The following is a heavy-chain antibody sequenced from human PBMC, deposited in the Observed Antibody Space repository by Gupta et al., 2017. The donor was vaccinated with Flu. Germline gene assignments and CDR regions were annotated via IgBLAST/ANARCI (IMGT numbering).Heavy chain of an antibody. J-gene: IGHJ4*02. CDR1: GYSFTSLY. Sequence: QVQLVQSGAEVKKPGASVKISCKTSGYSFTSLYMHWVRQSPVQGLEWLGLIIPSGGATSYSTRFQGRVTMTRDTSTSTVYMELSSLTTDDTAVYYCARDLGNPFDFWGQGTLVTGSS. CDR2: IIPSGGAT. CDR3: ARDLGNPFDF. V-gene: IGHV1-46*01.